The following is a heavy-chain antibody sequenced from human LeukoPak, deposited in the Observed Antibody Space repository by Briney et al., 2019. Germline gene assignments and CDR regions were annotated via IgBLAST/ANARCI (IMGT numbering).Heavy chain of an antibody. J-gene: IGHJ6*02. Sequence: SETLSLTCAVYGGSFSGYYWSWIRQPPGKGLEWIGEINHSGSTNYNPSLKSRVTISVDTSKNQFSLKLSSVTAADTAVYYCAREGYGDYGTYYYYYGMDVWGQGTTVTVSS. CDR3: AREGYGDYGTYYYYYGMDV. CDR1: GGSFSGYY. D-gene: IGHD4-17*01. CDR2: INHSGST. V-gene: IGHV4-34*01.